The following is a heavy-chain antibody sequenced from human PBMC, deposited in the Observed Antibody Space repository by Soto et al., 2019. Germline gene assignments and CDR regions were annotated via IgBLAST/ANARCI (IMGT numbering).Heavy chain of an antibody. V-gene: IGHV4-39*01. CDR2: IYYSGST. CDR1: GGSISSSSYY. D-gene: IGHD2-15*01. J-gene: IGHJ4*02. Sequence: SETLSLTCTVSGGSISSSSYYWGWIRQPPGKGLEWIGSIYYSGSTYYNPSLKSRVTISVDKSKNQFSLKLRSVTAADTAVYYCARRLSVAGANRYFDYWGQGTLVTVSS. CDR3: ARRLSVAGANRYFDY.